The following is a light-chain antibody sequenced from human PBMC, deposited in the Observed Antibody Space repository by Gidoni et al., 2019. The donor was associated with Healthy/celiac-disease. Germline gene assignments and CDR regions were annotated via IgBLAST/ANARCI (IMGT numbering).Light chain of an antibody. Sequence: DIQMTQSPSSLSASVGDRVTITCRASQSISSYLNWYQQKPGKAPKLLIYAASSLQSGVPSRFSGSGSGTDFTLTISSLQPEDFATYYCQQSYSTLGLGFGGGTKVEIK. CDR1: QSISSY. J-gene: IGKJ4*01. CDR2: AAS. CDR3: QQSYSTLGLG. V-gene: IGKV1-39*01.